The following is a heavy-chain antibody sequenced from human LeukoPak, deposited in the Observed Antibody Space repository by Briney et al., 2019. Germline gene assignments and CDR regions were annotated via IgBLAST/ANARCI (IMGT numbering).Heavy chain of an antibody. V-gene: IGHV3-23*01. J-gene: IGHJ4*02. Sequence: PGGSLRLSCAASGFIFTSYGMSWVRRAPGKGLEWVSGISGRGDSTLYAGSVKGRFTISRDNSKNTLYLQMNSLRAEDTALYYCGYCTSSSCYSTIGYWGQGTLVTVSS. CDR2: ISGRGDST. CDR1: GFIFTSYG. D-gene: IGHD2-2*01. CDR3: GYCTSSSCYSTIGY.